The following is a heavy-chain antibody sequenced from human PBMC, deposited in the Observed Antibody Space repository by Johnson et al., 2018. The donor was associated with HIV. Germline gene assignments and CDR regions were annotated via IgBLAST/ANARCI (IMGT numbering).Heavy chain of an antibody. D-gene: IGHD6-19*01. Sequence: EVQLVESGGGLVQPGGSLRLSCAASGFTFSSYDMHWVRQATGKGLEWVSAIGTAGDTYYPGSVKGRITISRENAKNTLYLQMNSLRAEDTAVYYFAIIAVAVSGDAFDIWGQGTMVTVSS. CDR2: IGTAGDT. V-gene: IGHV3-13*01. CDR1: GFTFSSYD. J-gene: IGHJ3*02. CDR3: AIIAVAVSGDAFDI.